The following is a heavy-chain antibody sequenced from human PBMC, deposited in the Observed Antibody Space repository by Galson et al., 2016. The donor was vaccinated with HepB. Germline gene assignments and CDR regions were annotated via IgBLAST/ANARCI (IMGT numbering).Heavy chain of an antibody. Sequence: LTCTVFGGSLIGDSYYWSWIRQPPGKGLEWIGYTQSSGSTNSIPSLKSRVSMSLDRSKNQFSLKLSSVTVADTAVYYCARDNSGSYLDSWGQGTLITVSS. V-gene: IGHV4-61*01. D-gene: IGHD1-26*01. CDR2: TQSSGST. J-gene: IGHJ4*02. CDR3: ARDNSGSYLDS. CDR1: GGSLIGDSYY.